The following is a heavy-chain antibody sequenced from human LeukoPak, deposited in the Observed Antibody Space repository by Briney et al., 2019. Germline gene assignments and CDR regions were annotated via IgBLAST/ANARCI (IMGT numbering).Heavy chain of an antibody. CDR2: IIPIFGTA. D-gene: IGHD5-12*01. V-gene: IGHV1-69*05. CDR3: ARENSGYDLRTRDAFDI. CDR1: GGTFSSYA. Sequence: GASVKVSCKASGGTFSSYAISWVRQAPGQGLEWMGGIIPIFGTANYAQKFQGRVTITTDESTSTAYMELSSLRSEDTAVYYCARENSGYDLRTRDAFDIWGQGTMVTVSS. J-gene: IGHJ3*02.